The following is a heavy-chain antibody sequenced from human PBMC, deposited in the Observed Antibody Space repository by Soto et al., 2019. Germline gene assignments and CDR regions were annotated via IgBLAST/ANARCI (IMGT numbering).Heavy chain of an antibody. J-gene: IGHJ1*01. V-gene: IGHV3-23*01. CDR1: GFTFSSYA. CDR2: ISASGNST. Sequence: EVQLLDSGGGLVQPGGSLRLSCAASGFTFSSYAMSWVRQAPGKGLEWVSGISASGNSTYYAESVKGRLTISRDHSKNTLYLQMHSLRAEDTAVYYCARNRVVWGYWGQGTLVTVSS. CDR3: ARNRVVWGY. D-gene: IGHD3-16*01.